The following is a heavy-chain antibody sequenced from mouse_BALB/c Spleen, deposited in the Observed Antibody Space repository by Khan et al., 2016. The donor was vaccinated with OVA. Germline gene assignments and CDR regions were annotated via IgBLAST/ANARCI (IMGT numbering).Heavy chain of an antibody. CDR2: IIPSTDYT. CDR3: AKEGAYYRSDGWFAY. Sequence: QIQLVQSGAELARPGASVKMSCKASGYTFTTNTIHWVKQRPGQGLEWIGYIIPSTDYTTYNQKFKDKATLTADKSSSTAYMQLSSLTSDDSAVYYCAKEGAYYRSDGWFAYWGQGTLVTVSA. V-gene: IGHV1-4*01. CDR1: GYTFTTNT. J-gene: IGHJ3*01. D-gene: IGHD2-14*01.